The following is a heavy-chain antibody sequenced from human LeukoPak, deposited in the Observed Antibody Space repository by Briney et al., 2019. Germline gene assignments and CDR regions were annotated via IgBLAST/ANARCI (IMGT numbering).Heavy chain of an antibody. D-gene: IGHD3-16*01. V-gene: IGHV4-34*01. J-gene: IGHJ3*02. Sequence: SETLSLTCAVSGGSFSGYYWSWIRQPPGKGLEWIGEINHSGSTNYNPSLKSRVTLSVDTSKNQFSLKLSSVTAADTAVYYCARAGWGKGAFDIWGQGTMATVSS. CDR1: GGSFSGYY. CDR2: INHSGST. CDR3: ARAGWGKGAFDI.